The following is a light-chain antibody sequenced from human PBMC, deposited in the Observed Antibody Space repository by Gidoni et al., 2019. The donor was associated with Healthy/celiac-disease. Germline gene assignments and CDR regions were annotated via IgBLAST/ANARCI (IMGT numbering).Light chain of an antibody. CDR1: QSLLQSHGYNY. CDR3: MQALQTPLT. V-gene: IGKV2-28*01. J-gene: IGKJ4*01. CDR2: LGS. Sequence: DIVMTKSPLPLPVTPGEPASISCRSSQSLLQSHGYNYLDWYLQKPGQSPQLLIYLGSNRASGVPDRFSGSGSGTDFTLKISRVEADDVGVYYCMQALQTPLTFGGGTKVEIK.